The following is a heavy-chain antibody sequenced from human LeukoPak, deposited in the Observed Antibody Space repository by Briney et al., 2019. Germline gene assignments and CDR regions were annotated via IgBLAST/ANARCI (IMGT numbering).Heavy chain of an antibody. V-gene: IGHV4-30-2*01. CDR3: ARGSPYGQHSYFDY. CDR1: GGSISSGDYY. J-gene: IGHJ4*02. Sequence: SETLSLTCTVSGGSISSGDYYWSWIRQPPGKGLEWIGYIYHSGGTYYNPSLKSRVTISVDRSKNQFSLKLSSVTAADTAVYYCARGSPYGQHSYFDYWGQGTLVTVSS. D-gene: IGHD2-21*01. CDR2: IYHSGGT.